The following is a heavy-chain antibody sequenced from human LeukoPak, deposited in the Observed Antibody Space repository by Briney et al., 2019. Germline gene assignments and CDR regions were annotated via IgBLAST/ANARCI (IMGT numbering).Heavy chain of an antibody. CDR1: GYTFTGYY. J-gene: IGHJ4*02. Sequence: ASVKVSCKASGYTFTGYYMHWVRQAPGQGLEWMGRINPNSGGTNYAQEFQGRVTMTRDTSISTAYMELSRLRSDDTAVYYCASGPMVVTLIDYWGQGTLVTVSS. CDR3: ASGPMVVTLIDY. D-gene: IGHD4-23*01. V-gene: IGHV1-2*06. CDR2: INPNSGGT.